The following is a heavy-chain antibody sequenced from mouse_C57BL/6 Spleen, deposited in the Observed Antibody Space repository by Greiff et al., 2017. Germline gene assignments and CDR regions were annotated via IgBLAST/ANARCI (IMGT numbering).Heavy chain of an antibody. CDR2: IYPGDGDT. CDR3: ARDYYSNPHAMDY. D-gene: IGHD2-5*01. Sequence: VQLQQSGPELVKPGASVKISCKASGYAFSSSWMNWVKQRPGKGLEWIGRIYPGDGDTNYNGTFKGKATLTADKSSRTAYMQLSSLTSEDSAVYFCARDYYSNPHAMDYWGQGTSVTVSS. J-gene: IGHJ4*01. CDR1: GYAFSSSW. V-gene: IGHV1-82*01.